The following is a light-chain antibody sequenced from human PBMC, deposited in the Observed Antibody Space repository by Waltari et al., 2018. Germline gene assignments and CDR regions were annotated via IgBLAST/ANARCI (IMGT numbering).Light chain of an antibody. J-gene: IGLJ3*02. CDR2: ETT. CDR1: SSDVGHYNL. Sequence: QSALTQPASVSGSPGQSITISCTGTSSDVGHYNLVSWYQQHPGQAPKLIIYETTKRPSGVSMRFSGSKSGNTASLAVSGLQTEDEAEYYCCSYGGYNTPWVFGGGTKLTVL. V-gene: IGLV2-23*01. CDR3: CSYGGYNTPWV.